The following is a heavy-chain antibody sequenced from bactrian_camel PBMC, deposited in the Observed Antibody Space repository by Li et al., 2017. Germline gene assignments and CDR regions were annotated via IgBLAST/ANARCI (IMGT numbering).Heavy chain of an antibody. CDR1: TYAADNSNF. Sequence: HVQLVESGGGSVQAGGSLRLSCVASTYAADNSNFMAWFRQAPGKGLEWVANINSWNNTEYYADSVKGRFAISRDNARNIMYLQMNSLTSEDSALYYCSLYWGFWGQGTQVTVS. D-gene: IGHD2*01. J-gene: IGHJ4*01. CDR2: INSWNNTE. V-gene: IGHV3-2*01. CDR3: SLYWGF.